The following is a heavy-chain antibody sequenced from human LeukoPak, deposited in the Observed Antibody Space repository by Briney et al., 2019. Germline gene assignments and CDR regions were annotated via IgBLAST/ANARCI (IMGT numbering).Heavy chain of an antibody. D-gene: IGHD2-2*01. J-gene: IGHJ3*02. CDR1: GGTFSSYA. CDR2: IIPIFGTA. V-gene: IGHV1-69*05. CDR3: ARSRGYCSSTSCPTSFYI. Sequence: SVKVSCKASGGTFSSYAISWVRQAPGQGLEWMGGIIPIFGTANYAQKFQGRVTITTDESTSTAYMELSSLRSEDTAVYYCARSRGYCSSTSCPTSFYIWGQGTMVTVSS.